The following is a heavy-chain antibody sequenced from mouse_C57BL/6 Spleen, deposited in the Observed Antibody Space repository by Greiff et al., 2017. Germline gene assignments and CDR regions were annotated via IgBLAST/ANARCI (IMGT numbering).Heavy chain of an antibody. CDR3: TGNSFAY. D-gene: IGHD3-1*01. CDR2: IDPENGDT. J-gene: IGHJ3*01. Sequence: VQLQQSGAELVRPGASVKLSCTASGFNIKDDYMHWVKQRPEQGLEWIGWIDPENGDTEYASKFQGKATITADTSSNTAYLQLSSLTSEDTAIYCCTGNSFAYWGQGTLVTVSA. V-gene: IGHV14-4*01. CDR1: GFNIKDDY.